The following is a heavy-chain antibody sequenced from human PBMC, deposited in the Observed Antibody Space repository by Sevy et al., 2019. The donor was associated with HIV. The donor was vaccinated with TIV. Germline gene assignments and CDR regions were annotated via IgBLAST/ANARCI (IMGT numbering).Heavy chain of an antibody. D-gene: IGHD1-26*01. V-gene: IGHV1-2*06. Sequence: ASVKVSCKASGYTFTGYFMHWVRQAPGQGLEWMGRINPNSGDTNYAQKFQDRVTMTRDTSISTTYMELGRLRSDDTAIYYCARVRVGATMDFDYWGQGALVTVSS. CDR2: INPNSGDT. CDR1: GYTFTGYF. J-gene: IGHJ4*02. CDR3: ARVRVGATMDFDY.